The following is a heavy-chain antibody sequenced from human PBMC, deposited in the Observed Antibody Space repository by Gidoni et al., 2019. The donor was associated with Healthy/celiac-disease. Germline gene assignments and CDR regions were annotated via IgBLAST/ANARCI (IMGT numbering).Heavy chain of an antibody. D-gene: IGHD3-3*01. Sequence: EVQLVESGGGLIQPGGSLRLSCAASGFTVRSTYMSWVRQAPGKGLEWVSVIYSGGSTYYADSVKGRFTISRDNSKNTLYLQMNSLRAEDTAVYYCSASGYYTNYYYYGMDVWGQGTTVTVSS. CDR3: SASGYYTNYYYYGMDV. CDR2: IYSGGST. CDR1: GFTVRSTY. V-gene: IGHV3-53*01. J-gene: IGHJ6*02.